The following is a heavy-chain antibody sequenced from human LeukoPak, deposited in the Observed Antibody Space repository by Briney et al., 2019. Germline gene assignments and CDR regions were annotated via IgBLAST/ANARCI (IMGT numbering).Heavy chain of an antibody. CDR3: ARVVLLGWGRIRGHLYNWFDP. CDR1: GGSFSGYY. D-gene: IGHD2/OR15-2a*01. CDR2: INHSGST. J-gene: IGHJ5*02. Sequence: SETLSLTCAVYGGSFSGYYWSWIRQPPGKGLEWIGEINHSGSTNYNPSLKSRVTISVDTSKNQFSLKLSSVTAADTAVYYCARVVLLGWGRIRGHLYNWFDPWGQGTLVTVSS. V-gene: IGHV4-34*01.